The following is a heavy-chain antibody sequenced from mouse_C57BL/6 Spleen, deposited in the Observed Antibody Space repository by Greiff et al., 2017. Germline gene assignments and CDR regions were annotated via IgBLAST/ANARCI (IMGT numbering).Heavy chain of an antibody. CDR2: IYPGDGDT. V-gene: IGHV1-82*01. D-gene: IGHD1-1*01. Sequence: QVQLQQSGPELVKPGASVKISCKASGYAFSSSWMNWVKQRPGKGLEWIGRIYPGDGDTNYNGKVKGKATLTAGKSSSTAYMQLSSLTSEDSAVYFCAFITTVLASYYYAMDYWGQGTSVTVSS. CDR1: GYAFSSSW. J-gene: IGHJ4*01. CDR3: AFITTVLASYYYAMDY.